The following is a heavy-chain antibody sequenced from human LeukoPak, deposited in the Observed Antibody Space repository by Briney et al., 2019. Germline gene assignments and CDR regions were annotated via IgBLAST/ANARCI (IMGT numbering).Heavy chain of an antibody. CDR1: GGSFSGYY. CDR2: INHSGST. J-gene: IGHJ4*02. Sequence: SETLSLTCAVYGGSFSGYYWSWIRQPPGKGLEWIGEINHSGSTNYNPSLKSRVTISVDTSKNQFSLKLSSVTAADTAVYYCARRGWAYCSSGSCYFDYWGQGTLVTVSS. CDR3: ARRGWAYCSSGSCYFDY. V-gene: IGHV4-34*01. D-gene: IGHD2-15*01.